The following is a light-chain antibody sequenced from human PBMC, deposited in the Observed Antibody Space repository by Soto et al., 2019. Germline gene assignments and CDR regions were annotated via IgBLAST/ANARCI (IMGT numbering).Light chain of an antibody. CDR3: QSYDSSLSGSV. Sequence: QSLLTPPPPMSGAPGQKVTISCTGSSSKIGAGYDVHWYQQLPGTAPKLLIYGNSNRPSGVPDRFSGSKSGTSASLAITGLQAEDEADYYCQSYDSSLSGSVFGAGTKVTVL. CDR2: GNS. CDR1: SSKIGAGYD. V-gene: IGLV1-40*01. J-gene: IGLJ1*01.